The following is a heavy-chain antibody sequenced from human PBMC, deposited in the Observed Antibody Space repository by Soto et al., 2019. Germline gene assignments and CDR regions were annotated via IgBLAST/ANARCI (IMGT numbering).Heavy chain of an antibody. CDR1: GFTFSSYT. V-gene: IGHV3-23*01. Sequence: GXSLRLACEASGFTFSSYTLSWVRQAPGKGLEWVSGILGSGDRTYYADSVKGRFTMSVDTSKNRVSLNLTSLTAADTAIYYCTRANWYSEYWGQGTLVTVSS. J-gene: IGHJ4*02. D-gene: IGHD7-27*01. CDR2: ILGSGDRT. CDR3: TRANWYSEY.